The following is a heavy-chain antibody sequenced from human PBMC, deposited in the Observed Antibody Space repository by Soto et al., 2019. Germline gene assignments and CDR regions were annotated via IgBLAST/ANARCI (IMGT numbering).Heavy chain of an antibody. Sequence: GGSLRLSCAGSGFTLSDHYIDLVRQAPGKGLEWVCRSRDKAQGYSTAYAASVKGRFTTSRDDSKSTAYLQMSSLQTEDTGVYYCTKYTYTSRYSYFGMDVWGHGTTVTVS. J-gene: IGHJ6*02. CDR3: TKYTYTSRYSYFGMDV. CDR1: GFTLSDHY. CDR2: SRDKAQGYST. V-gene: IGHV3-72*01. D-gene: IGHD2-15*01.